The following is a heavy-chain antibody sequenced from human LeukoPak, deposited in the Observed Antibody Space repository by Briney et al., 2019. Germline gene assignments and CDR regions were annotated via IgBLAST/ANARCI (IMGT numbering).Heavy chain of an antibody. V-gene: IGHV1-18*01. J-gene: IGHJ4*02. CDR3: ARDRLELGLFDY. D-gene: IGHD1-7*01. Sequence: ASVKVSCKASGYTFTSYGISWVRQAPGQGLEWMGWISAYNGNTNYAQKLQGRVTMTTDTSTSTAYMELRSLISDDTAVYYCARDRLELGLFDYWGQGTLVTVSS. CDR1: GYTFTSYG. CDR2: ISAYNGNT.